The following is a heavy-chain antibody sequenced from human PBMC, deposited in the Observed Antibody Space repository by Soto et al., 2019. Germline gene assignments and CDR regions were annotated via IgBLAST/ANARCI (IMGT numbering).Heavy chain of an antibody. Sequence: GGSLRLSCAGSGFTVSTNFMSWVRQAPGKGLEWVSVISGSGGSTYYADSVKGRFTISRDNSKNTLYLQMNSLRAEDTAVYYCAKRAAGTSFDYWGQGTLVTVSS. CDR3: AKRAAGTSFDY. D-gene: IGHD6-13*01. CDR2: ISGSGGST. V-gene: IGHV3-23*01. J-gene: IGHJ4*02. CDR1: GFTVSTNF.